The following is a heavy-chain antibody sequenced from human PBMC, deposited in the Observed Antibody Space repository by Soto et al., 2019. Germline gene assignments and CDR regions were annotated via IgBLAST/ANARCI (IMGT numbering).Heavy chain of an antibody. Sequence: PSETLSLTCAVYGGSFSGYYWSWIRQPPGKGLEWIGEINHSGITNYNPSLKSRVTISVDTSKNQFSLKLSSVTAADTAVYYCARAVTISSYYYYMDVWGKGTTVTVSS. D-gene: IGHD3-3*02. J-gene: IGHJ6*03. CDR2: INHSGIT. CDR1: GGSFSGYY. V-gene: IGHV4-34*01. CDR3: ARAVTISSYYYYMDV.